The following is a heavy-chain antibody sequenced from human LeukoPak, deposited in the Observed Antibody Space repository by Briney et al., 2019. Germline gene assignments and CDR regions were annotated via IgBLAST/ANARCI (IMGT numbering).Heavy chain of an antibody. V-gene: IGHV3-66*02. J-gene: IGHJ3*02. CDR2: IYSGGST. Sequence: GGSLRLSCAASGFTVSSNYMSWVRQAPGKGLEWVSVIYSGGSTYYADSVKGRFTISRDNSKNTLYLQMNSLRAEDTAAYYCARAGYYYDSSGYDAFDIWGQGTMVTVSS. CDR3: ARAGYYYDSSGYDAFDI. CDR1: GFTVSSNY. D-gene: IGHD3-22*01.